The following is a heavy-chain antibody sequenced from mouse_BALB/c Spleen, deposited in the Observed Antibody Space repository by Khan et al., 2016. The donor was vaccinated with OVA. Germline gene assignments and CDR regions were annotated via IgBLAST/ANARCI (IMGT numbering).Heavy chain of an antibody. J-gene: IGHJ3*01. Sequence: EVKLVESGGDLVKPGGSLKLSCAASGFTFSTYGMSWVRQTPDKRLEWVATVSTGGGYTYYPDSVKGRFTISRDNAKNTLYLQISGLKSEDTAMFYCTRLAYYYDSEGFAYWGQGTLVTVSA. D-gene: IGHD1-1*01. V-gene: IGHV5-6*01. CDR1: GFTFSTYG. CDR3: TRLAYYYDSEGFAY. CDR2: VSTGGGYT.